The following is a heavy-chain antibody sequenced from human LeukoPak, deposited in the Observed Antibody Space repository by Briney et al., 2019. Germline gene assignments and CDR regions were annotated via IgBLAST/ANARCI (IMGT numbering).Heavy chain of an antibody. D-gene: IGHD3-22*01. CDR2: ISFDDNNQ. J-gene: IGHJ3*01. CDR1: GFIFSNCS. CDR3: ARGEAYYDRNGLPGAALDF. V-gene: IGHV3-30-3*01. Sequence: GGSLRLSCAASGFIFSNCSMHWVRQAPGKGLEWVSVISFDDNNQYYVDSVKGRFTISRDNSKNTVSLQLNSLRVEDAAVYYCARGEAYYDRNGLPGAALDFWGLGTLVTVSS.